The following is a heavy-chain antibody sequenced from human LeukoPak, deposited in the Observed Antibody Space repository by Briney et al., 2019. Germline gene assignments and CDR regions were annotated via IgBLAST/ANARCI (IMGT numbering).Heavy chain of an antibody. CDR1: GGSISSYY. V-gene: IGHV4-59*01. CDR3: ARALGSYGSGSYPPPHMD. J-gene: IGHJ4*02. Sequence: PSETLSLTCTVSGGSISSYYWSWIRQPPGKGLEWIGYTYYSGSTNYNPSLKSRVTISVDTSKNQFSLKLSSVTAADTAVYYCARALGSYGSGSYPPPHMDWGQGTLVTVSS. CDR2: TYYSGST. D-gene: IGHD3-10*01.